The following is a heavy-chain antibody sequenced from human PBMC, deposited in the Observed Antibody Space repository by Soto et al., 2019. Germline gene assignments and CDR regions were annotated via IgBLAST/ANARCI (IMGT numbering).Heavy chain of an antibody. CDR1: EYTFTNYW. V-gene: IGHV5-51*01. Sequence: GESLKISCKGSEYTFTNYWIGWVCQTPGKGLEWMGIIFPDDSDTRYSPSFQGQVTISADKSISTAYLQWSSLKASDSAMYYCVRTPGIVGTTGAFDIWGQGTMVTVSS. J-gene: IGHJ3*02. D-gene: IGHD1-26*01. CDR2: IFPDDSDT. CDR3: VRTPGIVGTTGAFDI.